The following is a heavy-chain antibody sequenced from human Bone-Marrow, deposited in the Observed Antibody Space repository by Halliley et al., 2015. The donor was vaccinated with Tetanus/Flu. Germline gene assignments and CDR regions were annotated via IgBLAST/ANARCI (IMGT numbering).Heavy chain of an antibody. CDR3: ARGAAGRRLDY. CDR2: IYNSGRP. D-gene: IGHD6-13*01. Sequence: LGWIGCIYNSGRPYYNPSLRSRVTISPDTSKNQFSLRSTSVTAADTAVYYCARGAAGRRLDYWGQGILVTVSS. J-gene: IGHJ4*02. V-gene: IGHV4-30-4*01.